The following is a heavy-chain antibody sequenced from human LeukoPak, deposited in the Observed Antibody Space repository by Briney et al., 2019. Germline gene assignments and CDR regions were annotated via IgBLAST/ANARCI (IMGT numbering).Heavy chain of an antibody. V-gene: IGHV4-34*01. CDR2: INHSGST. CDR1: GGSFSGYY. J-gene: IGHJ4*02. Sequence: PSETLSLTCAVYGGSFSGYYWSWIRQPPGKGLEWIGEINHSGSTNYNPSLKSRVTISVDTSKSQFSLKLSSVTAADTAVYYCARGRGSSSWVDYWGQGTLVTVSS. CDR3: ARGRGSSSWVDY. D-gene: IGHD6-13*01.